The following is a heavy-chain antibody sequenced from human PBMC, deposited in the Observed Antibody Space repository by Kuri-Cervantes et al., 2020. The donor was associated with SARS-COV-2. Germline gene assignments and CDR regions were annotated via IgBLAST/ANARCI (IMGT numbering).Heavy chain of an antibody. CDR3: ARSRVPGSWYGMDV. D-gene: IGHD6-13*01. CDR1: GGSISSSSYY. J-gene: IGHJ6*02. Sequence: ESLKISCTVSGGSISSSSYYWGWIRQPPGKGLEWIGSIYYSGSTYYNPSLKSRVTISVDTSKNQFSLKLSSVTAADTAVYYCARSRVPGSWYGMDVWGQGTTVTVSS. CDR2: IYYSGST. V-gene: IGHV4-39*01.